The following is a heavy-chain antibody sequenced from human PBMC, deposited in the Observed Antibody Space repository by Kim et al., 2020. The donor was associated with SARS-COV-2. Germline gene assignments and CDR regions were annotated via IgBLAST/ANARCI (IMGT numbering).Heavy chain of an antibody. Sequence: YYADSVKGRFTIPRDNTKNTLYLQMNSLRAEDTAVYYCAKYHLTAAGGVYWGQGTLVTVSS. J-gene: IGHJ4*02. D-gene: IGHD2-8*02. CDR3: AKYHLTAAGGVY. V-gene: IGHV3-23*01.